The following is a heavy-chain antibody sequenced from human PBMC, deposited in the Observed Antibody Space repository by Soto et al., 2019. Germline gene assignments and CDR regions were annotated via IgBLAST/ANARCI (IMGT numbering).Heavy chain of an antibody. D-gene: IGHD2-8*02. CDR3: AKSIRISLRGVWGKGVSLYYFRMDV. CDR2: ITDSGTIT. Sequence: VGSLRLSCAASDSTFTKTAMNWVRQAPGKGLEWVAGITDSGTITYYADSVKGRFTVSRDNYGKTLSLQMNSLRAEDTAIYYCAKSIRISLRGVWGKGVSLYYFRMDVWGPGTTVTVSS. V-gene: IGHV3-23*05. J-gene: IGHJ6*02. CDR1: DSTFTKTA.